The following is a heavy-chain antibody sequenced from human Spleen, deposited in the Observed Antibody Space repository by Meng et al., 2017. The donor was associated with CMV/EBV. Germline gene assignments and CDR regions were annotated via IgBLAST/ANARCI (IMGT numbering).Heavy chain of an antibody. CDR3: ARLPITMTVVVPPDS. J-gene: IGHJ4*02. Sequence: ASVKVSCKASGYTFTGYYMHWVRQAPGQGLEWMGWINPNSGGTNYAQQLQGRVTMTTDTSTSTAYMELRSLRSDDTAVYYCARLPITMTVVVPPDSWGQGTLVTVSS. V-gene: IGHV1-2*02. CDR2: INPNSGGT. D-gene: IGHD3-22*01. CDR1: GYTFTGYY.